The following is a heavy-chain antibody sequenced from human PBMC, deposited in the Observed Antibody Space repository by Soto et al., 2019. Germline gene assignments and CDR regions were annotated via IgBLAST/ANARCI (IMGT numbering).Heavy chain of an antibody. D-gene: IGHD6-13*01. V-gene: IGHV3-20*01. CDR2: INWNGGST. Sequence: GGSLRLSCAASGFTFDDYGMSWVRQAPGKGLEWAPGINWNGGSTGYEDSVKGRLTISRDNAKNSLYLQMNSLKAEDTALYHCARDRGSSARSDAFDIWGQGTMVTVSS. CDR1: GFTFDDYG. J-gene: IGHJ3*02. CDR3: ARDRGSSARSDAFDI.